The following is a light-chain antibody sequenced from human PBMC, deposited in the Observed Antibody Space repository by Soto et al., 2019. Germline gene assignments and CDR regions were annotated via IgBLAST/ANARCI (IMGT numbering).Light chain of an antibody. Sequence: IQLTQSPSTLSASVGDRVTITCRASQGISRYLAWYQQKQGXXXXXLXXXXSTLQSGVQSRLSGSGSGTDFTLTISCLQSEDVATYYCQQYYSYPRTFGGVTKGDIK. CDR2: XXS. CDR3: QQYYSYPRT. CDR1: QGISRY. V-gene: IGKV1-8*01. J-gene: IGKJ4*01.